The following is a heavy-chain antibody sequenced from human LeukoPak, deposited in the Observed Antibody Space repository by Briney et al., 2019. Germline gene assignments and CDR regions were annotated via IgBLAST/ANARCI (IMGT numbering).Heavy chain of an antibody. J-gene: IGHJ5*02. CDR3: ARGRLLARWLANNWFDP. D-gene: IGHD6-19*01. CDR1: GYTSTGYY. V-gene: IGHV1-2*06. CDR2: INPNSGGT. Sequence: GASVKVSCKASGYTSTGYYMHWVRHAPGQGLEWMGRINPNSGGTNYAQKFQGRVTITRDTSISTAYMELSRLRYDDTAVYYCARGRLLARWLANNWFDPWGQGTLVTVSS.